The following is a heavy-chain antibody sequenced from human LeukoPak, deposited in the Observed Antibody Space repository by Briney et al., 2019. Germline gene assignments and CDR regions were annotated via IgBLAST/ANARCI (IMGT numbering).Heavy chain of an antibody. J-gene: IGHJ4*02. V-gene: IGHV4-34*01. CDR1: GGSFSGYY. CDR3: ARHCADCGGEGFDY. D-gene: IGHD2-21*01. CDR2: INHSGST. Sequence: SETLSLTCAVYGGSFSGYYWSWIRQPPGKGLEWIGEINHSGSTNYNPSLKSLVTISVDTSKNQFSLKLSSVTAADTAVYYCARHCADCGGEGFDYWGQGTLVTVSS.